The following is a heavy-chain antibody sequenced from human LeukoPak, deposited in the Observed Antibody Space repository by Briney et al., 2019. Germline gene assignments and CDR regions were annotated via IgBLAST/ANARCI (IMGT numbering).Heavy chain of an antibody. CDR2: ISYDGSNK. V-gene: IGHV3-30-3*01. J-gene: IGHJ4*02. Sequence: GRSLRLSCAASGFTFSSYAMHWVRQAPGKGLEWVAVISYDGSNKYYADSVKGRFTISRDNSKNTLYLQMNSLRAEDTAVCYCVRLVVVVAATHGVDYWGQGTLVTVSS. CDR1: GFTFSSYA. CDR3: VRLVVVVAATHGVDY. D-gene: IGHD2-15*01.